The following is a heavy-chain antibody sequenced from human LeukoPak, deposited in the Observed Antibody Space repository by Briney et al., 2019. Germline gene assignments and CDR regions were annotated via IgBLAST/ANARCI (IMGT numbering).Heavy chain of an antibody. CDR2: ISDSGDIR. D-gene: IGHD1-26*01. CDR3: AYDRRGRSYYAASLEF. CDR1: GFTFSGYA. Sequence: GGSLRLSCAASGFTFSGYAMSWVRQAPGKGLEWVSGISDSGDIRYYADSVKGRFTISRDNSKNTLYVQMNSLRVEDAAVYFWAYDRRGRSYYAASLEFWGPGTMVTVSS. J-gene: IGHJ3*01. V-gene: IGHV3-23*01.